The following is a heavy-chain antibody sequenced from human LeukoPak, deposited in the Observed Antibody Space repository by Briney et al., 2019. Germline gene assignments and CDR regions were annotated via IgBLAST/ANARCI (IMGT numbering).Heavy chain of an antibody. J-gene: IGHJ4*02. V-gene: IGHV4-39*01. CDR2: IYYSGNT. Sequence: SETLSLTCTVSGGSISNSGYYWGWIRQPPGKGLEWIGNIYYSGNTYYNPSLKSRVTMSVDTSKNQFSLKLSSVTAADTAVYYCAKAYYYDPFDYWGQGTLVTVSS. CDR3: AKAYYYDPFDY. CDR1: GGSISNSGYY. D-gene: IGHD3-22*01.